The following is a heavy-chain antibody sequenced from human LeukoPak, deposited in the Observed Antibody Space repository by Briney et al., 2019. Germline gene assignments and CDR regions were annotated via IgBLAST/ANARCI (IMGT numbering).Heavy chain of an antibody. V-gene: IGHV3-9*01. D-gene: IGHD2-2*01. CDR2: ISWNSGSI. J-gene: IGHJ4*02. CDR1: GFTFDDYA. Sequence: GRSLRLSCAASGFTFDDYAMHWVRQAPGKGLEWVSGISWNSGSIGYADSVKGRFTIPRDNAKNSLYLQMNSLRAEDTALYYCAKDITEGNVVVPGIDYWGQGTLVTVSS. CDR3: AKDITEGNVVVPGIDY.